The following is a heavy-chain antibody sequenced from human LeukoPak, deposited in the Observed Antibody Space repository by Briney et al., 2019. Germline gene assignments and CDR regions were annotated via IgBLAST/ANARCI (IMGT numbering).Heavy chain of an antibody. J-gene: IGHJ4*02. V-gene: IGHV3-30-3*01. CDR1: GFTFRHYA. Sequence: PGGSLRLSCAASGFTFRHYAIHWVRHAPGKGLEWVALISYDGTNKYYADSVKGRFTISRDNSKNTLYLQMNSLRAEDTAVYYCARGTKAGGYTYGYCFDYWGQGTLVTVSS. D-gene: IGHD5-18*01. CDR2: ISYDGTNK. CDR3: ARGTKAGGYTYGYCFDY.